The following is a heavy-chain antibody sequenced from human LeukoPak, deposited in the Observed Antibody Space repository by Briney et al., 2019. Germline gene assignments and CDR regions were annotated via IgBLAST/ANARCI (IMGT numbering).Heavy chain of an antibody. V-gene: IGHV1-2*02. CDR3: ASLTHSGISQLPT. D-gene: IGHD1-26*01. CDR2: INPNSGGT. J-gene: IGHJ4*02. CDR1: GYTFTGYY. Sequence: ASVKVSCKASGYTFTGYYMHWVRQAPGQGLEWMGWINPNSGGTNYAQKFQGRVTMTRDTSISTAYMELGRLRSDDTAVYYCASLTHSGISQLPTWGQGTLVTVSS.